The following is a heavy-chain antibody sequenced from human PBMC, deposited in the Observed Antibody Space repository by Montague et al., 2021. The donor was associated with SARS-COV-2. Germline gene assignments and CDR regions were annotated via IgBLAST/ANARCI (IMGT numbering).Heavy chain of an antibody. J-gene: IGHJ4*02. D-gene: IGHD5-12*01. Sequence: SLRLSCAASGFTFSSYEMNWVRQAPGKGLEWVSYISGSGSTIFYADSVKGRFTISRDNAKNSLYLQMNSLRAEDTAVYYCARIIFRYSGYAFDYWGQGTLVTVSS. CDR2: ISGSGSTI. V-gene: IGHV3-48*03. CDR3: ARIIFRYSGYAFDY. CDR1: GFTFSSYE.